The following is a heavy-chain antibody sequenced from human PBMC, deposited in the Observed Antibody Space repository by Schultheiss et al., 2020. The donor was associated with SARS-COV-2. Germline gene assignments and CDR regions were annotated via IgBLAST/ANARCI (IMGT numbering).Heavy chain of an antibody. CDR2: IRSKANSYAT. CDR1: GFTFSGSA. CDR3: ARRGGVPAAKQKPMYAFDI. J-gene: IGHJ3*02. Sequence: GGSLRLSCAASGFTFSGSAMHWVRQASGKGLEWVGRIRSKANSYATAYAASVKGRFTISRDNAKNTLYLQMNSLRAEDTAVYYCARRGGVPAAKQKPMYAFDIWGQGTMVTVSS. D-gene: IGHD2-2*01. V-gene: IGHV3-73*01.